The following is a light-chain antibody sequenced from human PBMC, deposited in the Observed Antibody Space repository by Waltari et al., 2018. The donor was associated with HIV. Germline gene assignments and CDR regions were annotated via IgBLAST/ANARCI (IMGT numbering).Light chain of an antibody. V-gene: IGKV3-15*01. J-gene: IGKJ1*01. CDR1: QGINSN. CDR3: QQYNNWPRT. CDR2: GAS. Sequence: EIVMTQSPATLPTSPGERVTLSCRASQGINSNLAWYQQKPGQAPGLLIYGASTRATTIPARFSGSGSGTEFTLTISSLQSEDFAVYYCQQYNNWPRTFGQGTKVDFK.